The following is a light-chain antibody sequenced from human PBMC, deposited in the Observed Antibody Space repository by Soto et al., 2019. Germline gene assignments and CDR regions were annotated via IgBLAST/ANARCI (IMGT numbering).Light chain of an antibody. J-gene: IGKJ1*01. CDR1: QSVSKSY. Sequence: EIVLTQSPGTLSLSPGERATLSCRASQSVSKSYLAWYQQKPGQAPRLLIYGSSSRATGIPDRFSGSGSGTDFTLTISRLEPEGFAVYYCQQYGGSPRTLGQGTKVDI. CDR3: QQYGGSPRT. V-gene: IGKV3-20*01. CDR2: GSS.